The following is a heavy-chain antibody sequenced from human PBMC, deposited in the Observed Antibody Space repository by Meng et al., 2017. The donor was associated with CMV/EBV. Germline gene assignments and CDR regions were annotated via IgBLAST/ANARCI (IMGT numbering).Heavy chain of an antibody. V-gene: IGHV3-48*03. D-gene: IGHD6-6*01. Sequence: GGSLRLSCAASGFTFSSYEMNWIRQAPGKGLEWVSYISSSGDTIYYADSVKGRFTISRDNAKNSLYLQMNSLRAEDTAVYYCVTYSSSSAYYFDYWGQGTLVTVSS. J-gene: IGHJ4*02. CDR1: GFTFSSYE. CDR2: ISSSGDTI. CDR3: VTYSSSSAYYFDY.